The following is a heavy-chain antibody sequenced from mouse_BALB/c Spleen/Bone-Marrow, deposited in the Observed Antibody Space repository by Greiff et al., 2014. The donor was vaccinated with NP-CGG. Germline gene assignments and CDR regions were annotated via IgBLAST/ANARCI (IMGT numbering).Heavy chain of an antibody. D-gene: IGHD1-2*01. CDR1: GFSLTSYG. J-gene: IGHJ2*01. CDR2: IWAGGST. Sequence: VQLQQSGPGLVAPSQSLSITCTVSGFSLTSYGVHWVRQPPGKGLEWLGVIWAGGSTNYNSALMSRLSISKDNSKSQVFLKMNSPQTDDTAMYYCARYYYGFLDYWGQGTTLTVSS. V-gene: IGHV2-9*02. CDR3: ARYYYGFLDY.